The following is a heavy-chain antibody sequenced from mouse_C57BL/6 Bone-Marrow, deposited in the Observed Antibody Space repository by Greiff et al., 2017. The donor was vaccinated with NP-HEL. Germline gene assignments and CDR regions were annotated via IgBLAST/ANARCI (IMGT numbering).Heavy chain of an antibody. D-gene: IGHD2-10*01. CDR2: IYPRSGNT. J-gene: IGHJ3*01. CDR3: ARPYYGNYAWFAY. V-gene: IGHV1-81*01. Sequence: QVQLQQSGAELARPGASVKLSCKASGYTFTSYGISWVKQRTGQGLEWIGEIYPRSGNTYYNEKFKGKATLTADKSSSTAYMELRSLTSEDSAVYFGARPYYGNYAWFAYWGQGTLVTVSA. CDR1: GYTFTSYG.